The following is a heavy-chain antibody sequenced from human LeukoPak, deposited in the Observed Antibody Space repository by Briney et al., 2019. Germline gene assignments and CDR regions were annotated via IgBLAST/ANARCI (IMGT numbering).Heavy chain of an antibody. CDR3: ARVWSGYYSEQ. D-gene: IGHD3-3*01. Sequence: GGSLRLSCAASGFTFSSYEMNWVRQAPGKGLEWVSYISSSGSTIYYADSVKGRFTISRDNAKNSLYLQMDSLRGEDTAVYYCARVWSGYYSEQWGQGTLVTGSS. CDR1: GFTFSSYE. J-gene: IGHJ4*02. V-gene: IGHV3-48*03. CDR2: ISSSGSTI.